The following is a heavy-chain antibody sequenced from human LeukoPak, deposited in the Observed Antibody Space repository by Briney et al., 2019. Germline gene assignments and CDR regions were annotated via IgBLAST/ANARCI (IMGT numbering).Heavy chain of an antibody. D-gene: IGHD3-3*01. CDR2: IYYSGST. CDR1: GGSISSSSYY. Sequence: SLETLSLTCTVSGGSISSSSYYWGWIRQPPGKGLEWIGSIYYSGSTYYNPSLKSRVTISVDTSKNQFSLKLSSVTAADTAVYYCARRASITIFGVVAYYFDYWGQGTLVTVSS. J-gene: IGHJ4*02. CDR3: ARRASITIFGVVAYYFDY. V-gene: IGHV4-39*01.